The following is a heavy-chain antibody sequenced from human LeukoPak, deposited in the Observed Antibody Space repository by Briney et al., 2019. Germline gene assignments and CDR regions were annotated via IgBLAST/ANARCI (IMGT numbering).Heavy chain of an antibody. CDR3: ARFEADTAMDRELDY. J-gene: IGHJ4*02. D-gene: IGHD5-18*01. V-gene: IGHV3-7*01. CDR2: IEQDGSEK. Sequence: PGGSLRLSCAASGFTSNRYWMSWVRQAPGKGLEWVANIEQDGSEKYYVDPVKGRFTISRDNAKNSLYLQMSSLRAEDTAVYYCARFEADTAMDRELDYWGQGTLVTVSS. CDR1: GFTSNRYW.